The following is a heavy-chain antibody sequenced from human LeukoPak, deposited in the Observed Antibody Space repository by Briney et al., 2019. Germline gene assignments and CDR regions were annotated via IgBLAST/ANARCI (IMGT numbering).Heavy chain of an antibody. CDR1: GGTFSSYA. Sequence: ASVKVSCKASGGTFSSYAISWVRQAPGQGLEWMGGIIPIFGTANYAQKFQGRVTITADESTSTAYMELSSLRSEDTAVYYCARGSVYYYYYYGMDVWGQGTTVTVSS. V-gene: IGHV1-69*13. CDR2: IIPIFGTA. CDR3: ARGSVYYYYYYGMDV. J-gene: IGHJ6*02.